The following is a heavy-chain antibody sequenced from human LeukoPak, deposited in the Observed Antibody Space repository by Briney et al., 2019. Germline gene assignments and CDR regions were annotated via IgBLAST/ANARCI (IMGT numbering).Heavy chain of an antibody. CDR1: GFTFSSYS. CDR2: ISSSSSYI. J-gene: IGHJ4*02. D-gene: IGHD6-19*01. Sequence: GGSLRLSCAASGFTFSSYSMNWVRQAPGKGLEWVSSISSSSSYIYYADSVKGRFTISRDIAKNSLYLQMNSLRAEDTAVYYCARAVAGRGELDYWGQGTLVTVTS. CDR3: ARAVAGRGELDY. V-gene: IGHV3-21*01.